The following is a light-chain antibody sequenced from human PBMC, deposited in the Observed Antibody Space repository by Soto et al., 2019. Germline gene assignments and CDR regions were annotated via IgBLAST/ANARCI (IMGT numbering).Light chain of an antibody. Sequence: SALTQPASVSGSPGQSITISCTGTSTDIGSYNYLSWYQHHPGKTPRLIIFEVSHRPSGISDRFSASKSANTASLTISGLQAEDEAHYYCSSYTTSNTWVFGGGTQLTVL. CDR3: SSYTTSNTWV. CDR1: STDIGSYNY. J-gene: IGLJ3*02. CDR2: EVS. V-gene: IGLV2-14*01.